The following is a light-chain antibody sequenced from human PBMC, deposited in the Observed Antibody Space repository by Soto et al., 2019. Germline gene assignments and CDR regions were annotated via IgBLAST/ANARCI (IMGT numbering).Light chain of an antibody. Sequence: QSVLTQPPSVSGAPGQRVTISCTGSSSNIGANYDVHWYQHRPGTAPKLLIFGNTNRPSGVPDRFSGSKSGTSASLAITGLQAEDEGDYYCQSYDSTLSARYVFGTGIKVTVL. V-gene: IGLV1-40*01. CDR1: SSNIGANYD. J-gene: IGLJ1*01. CDR2: GNT. CDR3: QSYDSTLSARYV.